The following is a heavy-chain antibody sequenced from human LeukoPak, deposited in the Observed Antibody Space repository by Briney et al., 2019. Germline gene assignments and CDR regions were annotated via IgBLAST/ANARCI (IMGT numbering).Heavy chain of an antibody. D-gene: IGHD1-7*01. J-gene: IGHJ4*02. V-gene: IGHV3-21*06. Sequence: GGSLRLSCAASGFTFSGHTMHWVRQAPGKGLEWVSSISSNSNYIYYADSVKGRFTISRDYAKSSLYLQLNSLRAEDTAVYYRAVGISGTPLDYWGQGALVTVSS. CDR2: ISSNSNYI. CDR3: AVGISGTPLDY. CDR1: GFTFSGHT.